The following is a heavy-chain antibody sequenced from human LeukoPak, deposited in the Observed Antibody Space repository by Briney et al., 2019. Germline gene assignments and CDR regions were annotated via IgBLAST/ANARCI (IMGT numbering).Heavy chain of an antibody. J-gene: IGHJ5*02. V-gene: IGHV1/OR15-1*01. CDR3: ARGKGNYCSSSSCPFDP. CDR2: INPNSGGT. Sequence: GASVKVSCKASGYIFTDYYMHWVRQAPGQELGWMGRINPNSGGTNYAQKFQGRVTMTRDTSISTAYTELSSLRSEDTAVYYCARGKGNYCSSSSCPFDPWGQGTLVTVSS. CDR1: GYIFTDYY. D-gene: IGHD2-2*01.